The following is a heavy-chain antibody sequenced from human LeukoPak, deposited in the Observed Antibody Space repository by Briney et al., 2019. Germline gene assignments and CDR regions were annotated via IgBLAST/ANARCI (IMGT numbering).Heavy chain of an antibody. CDR1: GGSISPYY. J-gene: IGHJ4*02. CDR2: IHYSGTT. CDR3: ARRGSSSWYFDY. Sequence: KPSETLSLTCTVSGGSISPYYWNWIRQPPGKGLEWIGHIHYSGTTNYNPSLRSRVTISVDTSKNRLSLNLSSVTAADTAVYYCARRGSSSWYFDYWGQGTLVTVSS. V-gene: IGHV4-59*01. D-gene: IGHD6-13*01.